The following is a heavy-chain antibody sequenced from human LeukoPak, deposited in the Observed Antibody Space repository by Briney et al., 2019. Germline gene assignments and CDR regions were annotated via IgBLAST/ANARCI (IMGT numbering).Heavy chain of an antibody. V-gene: IGHV3-7*01. J-gene: IGHJ3*02. CDR2: IKQDGSEK. CDR1: GFTFSSYW. Sequence: GGSLRLSCAASGFTFSSYWMSWVRQAPGKGLEWVANIKQDGSEKYYVDSVKGRFTISRDNAKNSLYLQMNSLRAEDTAVYYCARDGDSSGYYTAFDIWGQGTMVTVSS. CDR3: ARDGDSSGYYTAFDI. D-gene: IGHD3-22*01.